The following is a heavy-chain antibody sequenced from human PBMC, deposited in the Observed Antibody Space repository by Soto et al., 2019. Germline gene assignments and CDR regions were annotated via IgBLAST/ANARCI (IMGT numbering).Heavy chain of an antibody. J-gene: IGHJ5*02. Sequence: PGGSLRLSCAASVFTFSSYGMRWVRQAPGKGLEWVAVISYDGSNKYYADSVKGRFTISRDNSKNTLYLQMNSLRAEDTAVYYCAKEYGDYMFELCFDPWGQGTLVTVSS. CDR3: AKEYGDYMFELCFDP. CDR2: ISYDGSNK. D-gene: IGHD4-17*01. V-gene: IGHV3-30*18. CDR1: VFTFSSYG.